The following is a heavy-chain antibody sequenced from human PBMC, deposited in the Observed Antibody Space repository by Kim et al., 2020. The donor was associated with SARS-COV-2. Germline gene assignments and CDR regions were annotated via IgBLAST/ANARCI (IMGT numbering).Heavy chain of an antibody. V-gene: IGHV4-59*09. CDR3: ARGQWLGAIDY. D-gene: IGHD6-19*01. J-gene: IGHJ4*02. CDR2: T. Sequence: TNYNPPLKSRVTISVDTSKNQFSLKLSSVTAADTAVYYCARGQWLGAIDYWGQGTLVTVSS.